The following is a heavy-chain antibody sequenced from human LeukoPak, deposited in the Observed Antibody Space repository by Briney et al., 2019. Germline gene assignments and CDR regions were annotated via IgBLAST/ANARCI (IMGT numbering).Heavy chain of an antibody. CDR1: GYTLTELS. V-gene: IGHV1-24*01. CDR3: ATDSHSFPMVRGDMITFDY. Sequence: ASVKVSCKVSGYTLTELSMHWVRQAPGKGLEWMGGFDPEDGETIYAQKFQGRVTMTEDTSTDTAYMELSSLRSEDTAVYYCATDSHSFPMVRGDMITFDYWGQGTLVTVSS. D-gene: IGHD3-10*01. CDR2: FDPEDGET. J-gene: IGHJ4*02.